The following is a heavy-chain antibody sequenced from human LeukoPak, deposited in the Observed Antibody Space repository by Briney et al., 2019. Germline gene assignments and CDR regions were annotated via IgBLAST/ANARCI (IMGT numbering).Heavy chain of an antibody. D-gene: IGHD3-10*01. CDR2: IIPILGIA. CDR3: ARDHSITMVRGVIDY. CDR1: GYTFTNYA. V-gene: IGHV1-69*04. J-gene: IGHJ4*02. Sequence: GASVKVSCKASGYTFTNYAMHWVRQAPGQRLEWMGRIIPILGIANYAQKFQGRVTITADKSTSTAYMELSSLRSEDTAVYYCARDHSITMVRGVIDYWGQGTLVTVSS.